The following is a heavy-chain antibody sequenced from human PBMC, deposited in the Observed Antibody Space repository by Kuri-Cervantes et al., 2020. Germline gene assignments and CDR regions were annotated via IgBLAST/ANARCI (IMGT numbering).Heavy chain of an antibody. CDR1: GFTFSSYS. Sequence: GESLKISCAASGFTFSSYSMNWVRQAPGKGLEWVSYISSSSSTIYYADSVKGRFTISRDNSKNTLYLQMNSLRAEDTAVYYCARDPCSGGSCYRNIDYWGQGTLVTVSS. J-gene: IGHJ4*02. CDR3: ARDPCSGGSCYRNIDY. V-gene: IGHV3-48*01. CDR2: ISSSSSTI. D-gene: IGHD2-15*01.